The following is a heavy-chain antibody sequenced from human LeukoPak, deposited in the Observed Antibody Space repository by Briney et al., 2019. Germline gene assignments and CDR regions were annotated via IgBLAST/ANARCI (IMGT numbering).Heavy chain of an antibody. V-gene: IGHV7-4-1*02. Sequence: WMGWLNTNTGNPTYAQGFTVRFVFSLDTSVSTAYLQISSLKAEDTAVYYCARRRLPGIDYWGQGTLVTVSS. CDR3: ARRRLPGIDY. J-gene: IGHJ4*02. D-gene: IGHD6-25*01. CDR2: LNTNTGNP.